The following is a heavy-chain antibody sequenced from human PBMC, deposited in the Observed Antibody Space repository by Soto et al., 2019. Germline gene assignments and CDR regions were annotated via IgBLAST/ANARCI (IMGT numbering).Heavy chain of an antibody. J-gene: IGHJ4*02. CDR3: ARGIPNDYDVVWRHPFDY. CDR1: GVAFSSDA. Sequence: GSSVMVSCKASGVAFSSDAISWVRQAPGQGLEWVGCNIPIFGTAKYAQKFQGRVTITADESTSTADMELSSLRSEDTAVYYCARGIPNDYDVVWRHPFDYGGQGTLVNVSS. CDR2: NIPIFGTA. V-gene: IGHV1-69*13. D-gene: IGHD4-17*01.